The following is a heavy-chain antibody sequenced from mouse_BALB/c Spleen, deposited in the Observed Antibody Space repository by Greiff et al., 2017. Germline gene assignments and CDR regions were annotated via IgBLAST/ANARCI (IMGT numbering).Heavy chain of an antibody. CDR1: GFTFSSYG. D-gene: IGHD1-1*01. CDR2: INSNGGSP. V-gene: IGHV5-6-3*01. Sequence: EVQRVESGGGLVQPGGSLKLSCAASGFTFSSYGMSWVRQTPDKRLELVATINSNGGSPYYPDSGKGRFTISRDNAKNTLYLQMSSLKSEDTAMYYCARDRGSYGSSPTWFAYWGQGTLVTVSA. J-gene: IGHJ3*01. CDR3: ARDRGSYGSSPTWFAY.